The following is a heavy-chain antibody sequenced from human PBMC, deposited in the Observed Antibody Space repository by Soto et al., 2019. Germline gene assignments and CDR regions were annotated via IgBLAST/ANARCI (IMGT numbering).Heavy chain of an antibody. CDR3: ASQRLGYYYMDV. Sequence: QVKLVQSGAEVKKPGASVKVSCKASGYTFTGYYMHWGRQAPGQGLEWMGWINPNRGGTNYAQKFHGWVTMTRDTATSTAYMELSRLRSDDTAVYYCASQRLGYYYMDVWGKETTVTVSS. CDR2: INPNRGGT. CDR1: GYTFTGYY. V-gene: IGHV1-2*04. J-gene: IGHJ6*03.